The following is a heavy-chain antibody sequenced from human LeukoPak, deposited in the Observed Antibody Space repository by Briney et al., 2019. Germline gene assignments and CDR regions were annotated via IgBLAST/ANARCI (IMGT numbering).Heavy chain of an antibody. CDR3: ARGRGVYDFWSGYFVY. V-gene: IGHV3-30*04. D-gene: IGHD3-3*01. J-gene: IGHJ4*02. Sequence: GGSLRLSCAASGFAFSSYAMHWVRQAPGKGLEWVAVISYDGSNKYYADSVKGRFTISRDNSKNTLYLQMNSLRAEDTAVYYCARGRGVYDFWSGYFVYWGQGTLVTVSS. CDR1: GFAFSSYA. CDR2: ISYDGSNK.